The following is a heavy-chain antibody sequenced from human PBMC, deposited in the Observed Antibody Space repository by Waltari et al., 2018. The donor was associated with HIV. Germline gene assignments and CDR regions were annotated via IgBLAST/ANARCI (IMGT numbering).Heavy chain of an antibody. D-gene: IGHD3-10*01. J-gene: IGHJ4*02. CDR1: GFTFTFYW. Sequence: EVQLVESGGGWVQPGGSLTLTCEASGFTFTFYWLSWVRQARGKGMEGGANINQAGSGRHYVGSVRGRFTISRDNGKTSVFLQMNSLTVDDTAVYYCATTHGSGDYDNDFDYWGQGTLV. CDR2: INQAGSGR. V-gene: IGHV3-7*01. CDR3: ATTHGSGDYDNDFDY.